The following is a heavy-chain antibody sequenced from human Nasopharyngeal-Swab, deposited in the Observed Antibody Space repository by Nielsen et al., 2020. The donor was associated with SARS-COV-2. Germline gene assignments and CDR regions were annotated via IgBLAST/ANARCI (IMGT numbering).Heavy chain of an antibody. CDR3: AKVRPIVTTPRDFDY. CDR2: ISGSAGAT. V-gene: IGHV3-23*01. Sequence: WIRQPPGKGLEWVSAISGSAGATYYADSVQGRFTISRANSKNTVYLQMNSLRAEDAAVYYCAKVRPIVTTPRDFDYWGQGILVTVSS. D-gene: IGHD5-12*01. J-gene: IGHJ4*02.